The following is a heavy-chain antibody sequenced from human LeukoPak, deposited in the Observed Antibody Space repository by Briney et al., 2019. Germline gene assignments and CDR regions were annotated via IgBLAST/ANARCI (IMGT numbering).Heavy chain of an antibody. CDR3: ARAPPLNNDILTGYYGTSELGYYYYGMDV. CDR2: LSGSGGST. Sequence: PGGSLRLSCAASGFTFSNYAMSWVRQAPGKGLEWVSALSGSGGSTYYADSVKGRFTISRDNSKNTLYLQMNSLRAEDTAVYYCARAPPLNNDILTGYYGTSELGYYYYGMDVWGQGTTVTVSS. CDR1: GFTFSNYA. V-gene: IGHV3-23*01. D-gene: IGHD3-9*01. J-gene: IGHJ6*02.